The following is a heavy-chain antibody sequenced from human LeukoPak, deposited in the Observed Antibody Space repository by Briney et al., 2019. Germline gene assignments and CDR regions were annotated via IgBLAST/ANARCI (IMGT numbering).Heavy chain of an antibody. V-gene: IGHV4-39*01. CDR3: ARRWSGSYHFDY. CDR2: IYYSGSP. CDR1: VGPISSSRYY. J-gene: IGHJ4*02. Sequence: SDPLSLTCTVSVGPISSSRYYWRWIRQPPGKGLHWNGRIYYSGSPYYNRSLKSRATISVDTSKNQFSPELTYVTAPGTPVYYCARRWSGSYHFDYWGQGTLVTVSS. D-gene: IGHD1-26*01.